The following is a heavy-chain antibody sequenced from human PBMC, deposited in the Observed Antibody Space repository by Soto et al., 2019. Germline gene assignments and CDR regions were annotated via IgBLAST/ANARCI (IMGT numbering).Heavy chain of an antibody. D-gene: IGHD3-16*02. V-gene: IGHV4-34*01. CDR1: GGSFSGYY. J-gene: IGHJ4*02. Sequence: SETLSLTCAVYGGSFSGYYWSWIRQPPGKGLEWIGEINHSGSTNYNPSLKTRVTISVDTSKNQFTLSLSSVAAADTAVYFFVSIYDYLWGSYRPPLDYWGQGTLVLVSP. CDR2: INHSGST. CDR3: VSIYDYLWGSYRPPLDY.